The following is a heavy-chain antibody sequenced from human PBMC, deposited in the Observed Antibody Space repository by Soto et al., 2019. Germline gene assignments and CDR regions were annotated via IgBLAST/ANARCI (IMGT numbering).Heavy chain of an antibody. V-gene: IGHV3-33*01. J-gene: IGHJ3*02. CDR3: ARDAMDAFEI. Sequence: QVQLVESGGGVVQPGRSLRLSCAASGFTFSSYGMHWVRQAPGKGLEWAAVIWDDGSNKYYADSVKGRFTISRDNSKNTLYLQMNSLRAEDKAVYYCARDAMDAFEIWGQGTMVTVSS. CDR2: IWDDGSNK. CDR1: GFTFSSYG.